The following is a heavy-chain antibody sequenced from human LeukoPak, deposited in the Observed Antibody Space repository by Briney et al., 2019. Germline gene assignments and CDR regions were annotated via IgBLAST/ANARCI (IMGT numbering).Heavy chain of an antibody. CDR3: ARSTVDYYYYMDV. V-gene: IGHV3-30*03. J-gene: IGHJ6*03. CDR1: GFTFSSYG. CDR2: ISYDGSNK. Sequence: QPGRSLRLSCAASGFTFSSYGMHWVRQAPGKGLEWVAVISYDGSNKYYADSVKGRFTISRDNSKNTLYLQMNSLRAEDTAVYYCARSTVDYYYYMDVWGKGTTVTVSS. D-gene: IGHD4-23*01.